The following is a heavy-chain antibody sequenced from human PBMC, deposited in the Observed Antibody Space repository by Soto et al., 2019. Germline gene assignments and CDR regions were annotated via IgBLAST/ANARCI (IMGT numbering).Heavy chain of an antibody. CDR1: GFNFITYS. D-gene: IGHD3-22*01. CDR3: VRDGLDYFDTERLYFDN. V-gene: IGHV3-21*01. Sequence: PGGSLRLSCAASGFNFITYSLSWVRQAPGKGLEWVASISSSAVYIDYVDSVKGRFTISRDNANNSLYLQMNSLRAEDTATYYCVRDGLDYFDTERLYFDNWGQGTLVTVSS. CDR2: ISSSAVYI. J-gene: IGHJ4*02.